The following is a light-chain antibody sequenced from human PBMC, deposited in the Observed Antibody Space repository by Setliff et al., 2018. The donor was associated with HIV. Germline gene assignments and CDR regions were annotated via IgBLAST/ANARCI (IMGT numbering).Light chain of an antibody. V-gene: IGLV7-46*01. CDR3: FLTYSGARRV. CDR2: DTS. Sequence: VVTQEPSLTVSPGGTVTLTCGSITGTVTSGHYPYWFQQKPGQAPRTLIYDTSNKHSWTPARFSGSLLGGKAALTLSGAQPEDEAAYFCFLTYSGARRVFGGGT. CDR1: TGTVTSGHY. J-gene: IGLJ3*02.